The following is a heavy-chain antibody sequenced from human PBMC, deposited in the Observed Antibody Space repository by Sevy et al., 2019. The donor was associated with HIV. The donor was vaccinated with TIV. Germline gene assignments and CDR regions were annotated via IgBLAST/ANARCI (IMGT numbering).Heavy chain of an antibody. CDR1: GYSFTSYY. V-gene: IGHV1-46*01. D-gene: IGHD6-6*01. CDR3: ARDYSAYSSSSGNDY. Sequence: ASVKVSCKTSGYSFTSYYIHWVRQAPGQGLEWMGIINPSGGSTSYAQKFQGRVTMTRDTSTSTVYMELRSLRSEDTAVYYCARDYSAYSSSSGNDYWGQGTLVTVSS. J-gene: IGHJ4*02. CDR2: INPSGGST.